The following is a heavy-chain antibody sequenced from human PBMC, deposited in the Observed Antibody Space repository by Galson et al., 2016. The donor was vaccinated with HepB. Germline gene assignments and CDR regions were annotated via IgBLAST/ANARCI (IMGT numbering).Heavy chain of an antibody. D-gene: IGHD3-22*01. V-gene: IGHV3-48*01. CDR1: GFTFSSSA. J-gene: IGHJ2*01. Sequence: SLRLSCAASGFTFSSSAMNWVRQAPGKGLEWLAHISGGSSTIYYADSVKGRFTVSRDNAKNSLYLQMNSLRAEDTAVYYCARDSDTSGLHWYFDLWGRGTLVTVSS. CDR2: ISGGSSTI. CDR3: ARDSDTSGLHWYFDL.